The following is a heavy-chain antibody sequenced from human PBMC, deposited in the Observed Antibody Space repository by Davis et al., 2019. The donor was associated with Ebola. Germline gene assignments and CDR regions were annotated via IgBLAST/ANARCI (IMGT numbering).Heavy chain of an antibody. CDR1: GGTFSSYA. CDR3: ARDGITGTN. D-gene: IGHD1-20*01. CDR2: ISAYNDNT. V-gene: IGHV1-18*01. J-gene: IGHJ4*02. Sequence: AASVKVSCKASGGTFSSYAISWVRQAPGQGLEWMGWISAYNDNTNYAQKLQGRVTMTTDTSTSTAYMELRSLRSDDTAVYYCARDGITGTNWGQGTLVTVSS.